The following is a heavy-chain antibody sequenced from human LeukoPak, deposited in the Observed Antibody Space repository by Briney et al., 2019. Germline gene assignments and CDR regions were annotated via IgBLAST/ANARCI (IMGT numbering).Heavy chain of an antibody. CDR1: GLTFSSYA. V-gene: IGHV3-23*01. Sequence: GGSLRLSCAASGLTFSSYAMNWVRQAPGKGLEWVSGIATSGESTFYADSVKGRFTISRDNSKNTLFLQMNSLRAEDTAVYYCAKGRHGSGSYFKGSDYWGQGTLVTVSS. D-gene: IGHD3-10*01. J-gene: IGHJ4*02. CDR2: IATSGEST. CDR3: AKGRHGSGSYFKGSDY.